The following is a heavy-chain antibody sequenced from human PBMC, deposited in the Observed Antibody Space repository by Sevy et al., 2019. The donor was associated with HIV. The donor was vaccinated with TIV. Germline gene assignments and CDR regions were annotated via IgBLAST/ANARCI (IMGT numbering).Heavy chain of an antibody. CDR2: IKQDGSEK. V-gene: IGHV3-7*01. Sequence: GGSLRLSCAASGFIFSSYWMSWVRQAPGKGLEWVASIKQDGSEKYYVDSVKGRFIISRDNAKNSLYLQMNSLRAEDTAVYYCARSRGGSYFTYYFDYWGQGTLVTVSS. D-gene: IGHD1-26*01. CDR3: ARSRGGSYFTYYFDY. J-gene: IGHJ4*02. CDR1: GFIFSSYW.